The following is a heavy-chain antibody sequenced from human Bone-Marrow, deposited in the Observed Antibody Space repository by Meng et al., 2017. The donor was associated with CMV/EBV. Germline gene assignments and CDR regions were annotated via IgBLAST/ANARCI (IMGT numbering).Heavy chain of an antibody. Sequence: DASGCPVSGSAMHGVRQASGKGLEWVGRIRSKANSYATAYAASVKGRFTISRDDSKNTAYLQMNSLKTEDTAVYYRTRHTNMELHWGQGTLVTVSS. D-gene: IGHD2/OR15-2a*01. CDR2: IRSKANSYAT. CDR3: TRHTNMELH. V-gene: IGHV3-73*01. J-gene: IGHJ4*02. CDR1: GCPVSGSA.